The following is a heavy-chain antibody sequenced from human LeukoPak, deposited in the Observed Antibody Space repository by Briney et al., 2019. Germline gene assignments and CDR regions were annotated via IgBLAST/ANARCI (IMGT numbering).Heavy chain of an antibody. CDR2: ISAYNGNT. CDR3: ARELVDGEMATIGFDY. Sequence: ASVKVSCKASGYTFTSYGISWVRQAPGQGLEWMGWISAYNGNTNYAQKLQGRVTMTTDTSTSTAYMELRSLRSDDTAVYYCARELVDGEMATIGFDYWGQGTLVTVSS. V-gene: IGHV1-18*01. D-gene: IGHD5-24*01. J-gene: IGHJ4*02. CDR1: GYTFTSYG.